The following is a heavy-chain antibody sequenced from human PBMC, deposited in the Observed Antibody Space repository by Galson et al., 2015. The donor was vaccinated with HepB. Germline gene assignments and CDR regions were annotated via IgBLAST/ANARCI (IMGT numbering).Heavy chain of an antibody. J-gene: IGHJ3*02. D-gene: IGHD6-19*01. Sequence: SLRLSCAASGFRFSRYGMDWVRQAPGQGLEWVAVISYDGSHQYYGDSVKGRFTISRDNSKSTLFLQMNSLRAEDTAVYYCAKGDKLGWSTHDAFHIWGQGTLVTVT. CDR3: AKGDKLGWSTHDAFHI. CDR1: GFRFSRYG. V-gene: IGHV3-30*18. CDR2: ISYDGSHQ.